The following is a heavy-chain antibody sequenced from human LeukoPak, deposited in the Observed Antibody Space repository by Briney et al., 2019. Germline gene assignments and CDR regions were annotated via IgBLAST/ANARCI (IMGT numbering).Heavy chain of an antibody. CDR3: ARGFRGDNFDY. V-gene: IGHV4-4*02. CDR1: GGSISNNNW. D-gene: IGHD7-27*01. CDR2: IYHSGST. Sequence: PSGTLSLTCAVSGGSISNNNWWSWVRQPPGKGLEWIGEIYHSGSTNYNASLKSRVTISVDTSKNQFSLKLSSVTAADTAVYFCARGFRGDNFDYWGQGTLVTVSS. J-gene: IGHJ4*02.